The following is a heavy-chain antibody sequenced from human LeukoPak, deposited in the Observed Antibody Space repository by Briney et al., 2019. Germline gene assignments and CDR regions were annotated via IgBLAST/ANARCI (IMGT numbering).Heavy chain of an antibody. Sequence: PGGSLRLSCAASGFTFSSYSMNWVRQAPGKGLEWVSYISSSSSTISYADSVKGRFTISRDNAKNSLYLQMNSLRAEDTAVYYCARDRSGPVYYYDSSGIFDYWGQGTLVTVSS. CDR2: ISSSSSTI. CDR1: GFTFSSYS. V-gene: IGHV3-48*01. CDR3: ARDRSGPVYYYDSSGIFDY. J-gene: IGHJ4*02. D-gene: IGHD3-22*01.